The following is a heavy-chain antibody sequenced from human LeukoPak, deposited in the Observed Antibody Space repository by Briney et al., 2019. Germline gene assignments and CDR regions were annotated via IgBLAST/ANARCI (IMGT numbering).Heavy chain of an antibody. D-gene: IGHD4-17*01. CDR3: ARDGLYGDYDAFDI. J-gene: IGHJ3*02. CDR2: IYYSGNT. CDR1: GGSISSSSYY. V-gene: IGHV4-39*07. Sequence: SETLSLTCIVSGGSISSSSYYWGWIRQPPGKGLEWIGSIYYSGNTYYNPSLKSRVTISVDTSKNQFSLKLSSVTAADTAVYYCARDGLYGDYDAFDIWGQGTMVTVSS.